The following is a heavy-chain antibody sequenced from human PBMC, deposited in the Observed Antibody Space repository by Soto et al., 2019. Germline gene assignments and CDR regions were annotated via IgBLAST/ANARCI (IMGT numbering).Heavy chain of an antibody. V-gene: IGHV1-46*01. CDR3: ARDWELGY. J-gene: IGHJ4*02. Sequence: RAAVKVSCKASGYTFTNYYMHWVRQAPGQGLEWMGLITPTGDSTTYAQKFQGRVAMTRDTSTSTVYMELSSLRSDDTAFYYCARDWELGYWGQGTLVTVYS. CDR1: GYTFTNYY. D-gene: IGHD1-7*01. CDR2: ITPTGDST.